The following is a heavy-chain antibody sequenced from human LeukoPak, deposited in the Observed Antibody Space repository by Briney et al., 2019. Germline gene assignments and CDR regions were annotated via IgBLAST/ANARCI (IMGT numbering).Heavy chain of an antibody. CDR2: IDPSDAYT. CDR3: ARHEGYSSSAEVY. CDR1: GYSFTSYW. Sequence: GESLKISCKGSGYSFTSYWISWVRQMPGKGLEWMGRIDPSDAYTNYSPSFQGHVTISSDKSTKTAYLQWSSLKASDTAMYYCARHEGYSSSAEVYWGQGTLVTVSS. J-gene: IGHJ4*02. D-gene: IGHD6-13*01. V-gene: IGHV5-10-1*01.